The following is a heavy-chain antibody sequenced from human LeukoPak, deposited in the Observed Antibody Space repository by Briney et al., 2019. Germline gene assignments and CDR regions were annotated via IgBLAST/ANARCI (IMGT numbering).Heavy chain of an antibody. CDR3: ARPIASQESGSFAN. Sequence: GGSLRLSCAASGFTFSSYNIHWVRHAPGKGLEWVAVISYDGINKYYADSVKGRFTISRDNSKNTLYLQMNTLRAEDTAVYYCARPIASQESGSFANWGQGTLVTVSS. CDR2: ISYDGINK. CDR1: GFTFSSYN. D-gene: IGHD1-1*01. J-gene: IGHJ4*02. V-gene: IGHV3-30-3*01.